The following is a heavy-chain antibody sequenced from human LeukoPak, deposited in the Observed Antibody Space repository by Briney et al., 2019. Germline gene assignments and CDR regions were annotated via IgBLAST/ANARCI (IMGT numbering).Heavy chain of an antibody. CDR3: ARVRAATTHGLYHFDY. J-gene: IGHJ4*02. D-gene: IGHD2-15*01. CDR1: GFTFSSYW. CDR2: IKQDGSEK. V-gene: IGHV3-7*01. Sequence: GGSLRLSCAASGFTFSSYWMSWVRQAPGKGLEWVANIKQDGSEKYYVDSVKGRFTISRDNAKNSLYLQMNSLRAEDTAVYYCARVRAATTHGLYHFDYWGQGTLVTVSS.